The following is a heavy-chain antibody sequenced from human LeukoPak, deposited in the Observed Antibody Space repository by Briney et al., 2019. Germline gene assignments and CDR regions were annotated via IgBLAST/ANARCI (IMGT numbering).Heavy chain of an antibody. CDR2: IYTSGST. Sequence: SETLSLTCTVSGGSISSGSYYWSWIRQPAGKGLEWIGRIYTSGSTNYNPSLKSRVTISVDTSKNQFSLKLSSVTAADTAVYYCARSGGGYNYAFDIWGQGTMVTVSS. CDR3: ARSGGGYNYAFDI. J-gene: IGHJ3*02. CDR1: GGSISSGSYY. D-gene: IGHD5-24*01. V-gene: IGHV4-61*02.